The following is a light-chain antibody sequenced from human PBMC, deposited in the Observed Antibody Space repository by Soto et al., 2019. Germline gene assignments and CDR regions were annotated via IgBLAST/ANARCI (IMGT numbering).Light chain of an antibody. J-gene: IGKJ2*01. CDR1: QSVSSSY. V-gene: IGKV3-20*01. CDR2: GAS. Sequence: EIVFTQSPGTLSLSPGERATFSCRASQSVSSSYIAWYQQKRGQAPRRLIYGASIRATGIPDRFSGSGSGTDFTLTTSRLEPEDFALYYCQQYNNWPPYTFGQGTKVDIK. CDR3: QQYNNWPPYT.